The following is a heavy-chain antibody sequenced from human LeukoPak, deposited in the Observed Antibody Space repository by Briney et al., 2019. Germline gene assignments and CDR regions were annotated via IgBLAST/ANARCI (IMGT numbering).Heavy chain of an antibody. CDR1: GFTFSSYA. J-gene: IGHJ4*02. CDR2: ISGSGGST. Sequence: PGGSLRLSCAASGFTFSSYAMSWVRQAPGKGLERVSAISGSGGSTYYADSVKGRFTISRDNSKNTLYLQMNSLRAEDTAVYYCAKDRGYDPYFDYWGQGTLVTVSS. CDR3: AKDRGYDPYFDY. V-gene: IGHV3-23*01. D-gene: IGHD5-12*01.